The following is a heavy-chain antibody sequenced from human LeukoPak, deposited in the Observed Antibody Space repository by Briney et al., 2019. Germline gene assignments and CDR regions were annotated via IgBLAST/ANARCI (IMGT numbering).Heavy chain of an antibody. CDR1: GGSISSYY. D-gene: IGHD3-10*01. CDR2: VFHTGST. CDR3: ARGAYGSGTIFDY. Sequence: SETLSLTCAVSGGSISSYYWSWIRQPAGKGLEWIGYVFHTGSTSYNPSFKSRVFMSIDTSKNQFSLKLNSVTAADTAVYYCARGAYGSGTIFDYWGQGTLVTVSS. V-gene: IGHV4-4*07. J-gene: IGHJ4*02.